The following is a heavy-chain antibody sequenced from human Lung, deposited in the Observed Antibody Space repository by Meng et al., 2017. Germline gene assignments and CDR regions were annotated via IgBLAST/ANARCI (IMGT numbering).Heavy chain of an antibody. D-gene: IGHD6-25*01. Sequence: LVQSGAEVKKPGASVKVSCKPSGYNFPDYYIHWVRRAPGQGLEWMGWINPKSGDTHYAQKFQARVTMTRDTSISTAYMELSGLRSDDTAMYYCARDEDISAAGKLFGDYWGQGTLVTVSS. CDR3: ARDEDISAAGKLFGDY. V-gene: IGHV1-2*02. CDR1: GYNFPDYY. CDR2: INPKSGDT. J-gene: IGHJ4*02.